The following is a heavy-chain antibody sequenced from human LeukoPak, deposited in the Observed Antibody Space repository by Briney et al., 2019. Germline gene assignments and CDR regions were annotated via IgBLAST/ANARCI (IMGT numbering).Heavy chain of an antibody. Sequence: SETLSLTCTVSGDSINSGNHYWSWIRQPAGKGLEWIGRIYSSGTTTYNPSLKSRVTISVDTSKNQFSLKLSSVTAADTAVYYCASNSFDYYGSGSYSVDYWGQGTLVTVSS. CDR3: ASNSFDYYGSGSYSVDY. D-gene: IGHD3-10*01. CDR1: GDSINSGNHY. V-gene: IGHV4-61*02. J-gene: IGHJ4*02. CDR2: IYSSGTT.